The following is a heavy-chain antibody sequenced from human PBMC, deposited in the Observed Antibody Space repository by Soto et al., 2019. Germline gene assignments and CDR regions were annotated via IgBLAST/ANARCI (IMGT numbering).Heavy chain of an antibody. Sequence: SETLSLTCTVSGGSISSYYWSWIRQPPGKGLEWIGYIYYSGSTNYNPSLKSRVTISVDTSKNQFSLKLSSVTAADTAVYYCARIGSLGFWSGYSPDDYYYYMDVWGKGTTVTVSS. CDR2: IYYSGST. D-gene: IGHD3-3*01. J-gene: IGHJ6*03. CDR1: GGSISSYY. CDR3: ARIGSLGFWSGYSPDDYYYYMDV. V-gene: IGHV4-59*01.